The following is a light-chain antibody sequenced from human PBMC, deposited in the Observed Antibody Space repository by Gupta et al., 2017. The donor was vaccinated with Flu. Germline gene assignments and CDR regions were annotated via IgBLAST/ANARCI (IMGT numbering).Light chain of an antibody. Sequence: DIHMTQSPSSLSASVGDRVTITCRTTQSISTYLNWYQQKPGKAPKLLIYAASSLQSGVPSRFSGSGSGTDFTLTISRLQPEDFATYYCQQSYSTHTWTFGHGTKVEIK. CDR3: QQSYSTHTWT. V-gene: IGKV1-39*01. CDR1: QSISTY. J-gene: IGKJ1*01. CDR2: AAS.